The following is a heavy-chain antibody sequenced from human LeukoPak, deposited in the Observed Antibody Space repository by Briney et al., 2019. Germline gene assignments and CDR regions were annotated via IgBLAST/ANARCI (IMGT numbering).Heavy chain of an antibody. D-gene: IGHD3-10*01. J-gene: IGHJ4*02. Sequence: GGSLRLSRGASGLTVSSYGVSWVRQAPGKGLEWVSTIIGSAVNTYYADSVKGRFTISRDDSKNTVYLQMNSLRAEDTAVYSCAKYTSGTSYRGLDQWGQGTLVTVSS. CDR1: GLTVSSYG. CDR3: AKYTSGTSYRGLDQ. CDR2: IIGSAVNT. V-gene: IGHV3-23*01.